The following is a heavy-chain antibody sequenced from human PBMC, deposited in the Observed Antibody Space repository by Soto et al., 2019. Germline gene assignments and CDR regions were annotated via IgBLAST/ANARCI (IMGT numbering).Heavy chain of an antibody. D-gene: IGHD3-10*01. CDR1: VFPFSTTD. Sequence: PGWSLRLSCSASVFPFSTTDMSWVRQAPGKGLEWVSTIGGSGETTYYADSVKGRFTISRDNSKNTLYLQMNSLRADDTALYYCAKNSGWFNTWGQGALVTAPQ. CDR2: IGGSGETT. CDR3: AKNSGWFNT. V-gene: IGHV3-23*01. J-gene: IGHJ5*02.